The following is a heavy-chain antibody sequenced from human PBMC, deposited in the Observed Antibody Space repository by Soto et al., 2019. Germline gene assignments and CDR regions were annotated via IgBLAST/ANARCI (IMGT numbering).Heavy chain of an antibody. CDR2: ISYDGSNK. J-gene: IGHJ4*02. CDR3: AKDRPGGAPADSLAMDY. D-gene: IGHD3-22*01. Sequence: QVQLVESGGGVVQPGRSLRLSCAASGFTFSSYGMHWVRQAPGKGLEWVAVISYDGSNKYYADSVKGRFTISRYNSKNALSQQMNSLRAEDTAVYYCAKDRPGGAPADSLAMDYCGQGTLVTVSS. V-gene: IGHV3-30*18. CDR1: GFTFSSYG.